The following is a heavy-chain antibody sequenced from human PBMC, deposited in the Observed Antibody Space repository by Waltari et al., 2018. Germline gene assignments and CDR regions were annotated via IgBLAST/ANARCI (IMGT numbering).Heavy chain of an antibody. CDR2: IRYDGSNK. Sequence: QVQLVESGGGVVQPGGSLRLSCAASGFTFSSYGMHWVRQAPGKGLEWVAFIRYDGSNKYYADSVKGRFTISRDNSKNTLYLQMNSLRAEDTAVYYCAKDQILSSGIEYFQHWGQGTLVTVSS. J-gene: IGHJ1*01. CDR1: GFTFSSYG. CDR3: AKDQILSSGIEYFQH. D-gene: IGHD6-19*01. V-gene: IGHV3-30*02.